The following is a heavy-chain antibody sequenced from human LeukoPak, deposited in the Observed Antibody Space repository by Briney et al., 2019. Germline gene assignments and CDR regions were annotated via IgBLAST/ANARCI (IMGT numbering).Heavy chain of an antibody. CDR1: GYTFTSYA. D-gene: IGHD1-26*01. Sequence: ASVKVSCKASGYTFTSYAMHWVRQAPGQRLEWMGWINAGNGNTKYSQKFQGRVTITRDTSASTAYMELSSLRSEDTAVYYCARVEELGDAFDIWGQGTMVTVSS. CDR3: ARVEELGDAFDI. CDR2: INAGNGNT. J-gene: IGHJ3*02. V-gene: IGHV1-3*01.